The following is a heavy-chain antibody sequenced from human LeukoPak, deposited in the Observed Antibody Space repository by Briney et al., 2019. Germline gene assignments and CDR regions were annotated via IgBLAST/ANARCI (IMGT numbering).Heavy chain of an antibody. D-gene: IGHD3-10*02. CDR3: AELGITMIGGV. V-gene: IGHV3-74*01. J-gene: IGHJ6*04. Sequence: GGSLRLSCAASEFTFRNYWMHWVRQVPGKGLVWVSRINDDGTFTTYADSVKGRFIISRDNAKNTLYLQMNSLRAEDTAVYYCAELGITMIGGVWGKGTTVTISS. CDR1: EFTFRNYW. CDR2: INDDGTFT.